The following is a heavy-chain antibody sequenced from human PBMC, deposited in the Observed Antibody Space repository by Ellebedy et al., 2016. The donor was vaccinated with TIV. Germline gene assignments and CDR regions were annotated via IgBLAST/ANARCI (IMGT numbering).Heavy chain of an antibody. J-gene: IGHJ6*02. CDR1: GFIVSSNY. Sequence: GGSLRLSCAASGFIVSSNYMSWVRQAPGKGLEWVSVIYNGGGTDYADSVKGRFTISRDNSKNTLYLQMNSLRAEDTAVYYCAGRKYYYYGMDVWGQGTTVTVSS. CDR3: AGRKYYYYGMDV. V-gene: IGHV3-53*05. CDR2: IYNGGGT.